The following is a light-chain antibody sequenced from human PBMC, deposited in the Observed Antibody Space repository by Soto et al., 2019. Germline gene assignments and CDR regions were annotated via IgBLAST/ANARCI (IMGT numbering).Light chain of an antibody. CDR3: QQYGTSPWT. Sequence: DIPMTQSPSSLSASVGDRVTISCRASQTINNYLNWYQQRPGEAPKLLIYGSSSLQTGVPLRFSGSGSGTDFILTISSLQPEDFATYYCQQYGTSPWTFGQGTKVEIK. CDR1: QTINNY. CDR2: GSS. J-gene: IGKJ1*01. V-gene: IGKV1-39*01.